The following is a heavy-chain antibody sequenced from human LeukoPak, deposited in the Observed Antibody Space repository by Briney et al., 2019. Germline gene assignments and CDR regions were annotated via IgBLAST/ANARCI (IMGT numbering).Heavy chain of an antibody. J-gene: IGHJ4*02. Sequence: GGSLRLSCAASGFTFSSYAMSWVRQAPGKWLEWVSAISGSGGTTYYADSVKGRFTISRDNSQNTLYLQMNSLRAEDTAVYYCAKGPTTVTTFRFHWGQGTLVTVSS. CDR2: ISGSGGTT. D-gene: IGHD4-17*01. CDR1: GFTFSSYA. V-gene: IGHV3-23*01. CDR3: AKGPTTVTTFRFH.